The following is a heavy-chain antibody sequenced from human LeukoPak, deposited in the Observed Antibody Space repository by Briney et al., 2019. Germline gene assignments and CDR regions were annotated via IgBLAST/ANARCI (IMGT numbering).Heavy chain of an antibody. J-gene: IGHJ4*02. CDR3: ARSLDCSSTSCYERFDH. CDR2: IIPILGIA. D-gene: IGHD2-2*01. V-gene: IGHV1-69*04. CDR1: GGTFSSYA. Sequence: GASVKVSCKASGGTFSSYAISWVRQAPGQGLEWMGRIIPILGIANYAQKFQGRVTITADKSTSTAYMELSSLRSEDTAVYYCARSLDCSSTSCYERFDHWGQGTLVTVSS.